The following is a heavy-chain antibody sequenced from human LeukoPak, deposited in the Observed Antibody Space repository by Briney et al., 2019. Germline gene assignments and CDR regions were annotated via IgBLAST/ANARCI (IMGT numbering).Heavy chain of an antibody. V-gene: IGHV4-38-2*01. D-gene: IGHD6-13*01. CDR3: ARHSSSWYGINWFDP. Sequence: SETLSLTCAVSGYSISSGYYWGWIWQPPGKGLEWIGSIYHSGSTYYNPSLKSRVTISVDTSKNQFSLKLSSVTAADTAVYYCARHSSSWYGINWFDPWGQGTLVTVSS. CDR2: IYHSGST. J-gene: IGHJ5*02. CDR1: GYSISSGYY.